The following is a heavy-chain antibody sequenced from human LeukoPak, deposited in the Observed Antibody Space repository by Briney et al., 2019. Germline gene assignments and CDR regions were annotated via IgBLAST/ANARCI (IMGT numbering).Heavy chain of an antibody. CDR3: TSRYYFGSGSYRPYFDF. J-gene: IGHJ4*02. D-gene: IGHD3-10*01. Sequence: SETLSLTCTVSGVSISSYYWSWIRQPPGRGLEWIGYISYSGNTIYNPPLKSRVTIPVDASRDQFSLNRRSAAAADTAVYYCTSRYYFGSGSYRPYFDFWGQGTLVTVSS. V-gene: IGHV4-59*08. CDR2: ISYSGNT. CDR1: GVSISSYY.